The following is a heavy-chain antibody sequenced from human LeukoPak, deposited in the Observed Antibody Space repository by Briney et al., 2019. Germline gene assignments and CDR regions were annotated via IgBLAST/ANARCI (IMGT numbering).Heavy chain of an antibody. V-gene: IGHV3-23*01. CDR2: ISGSGGST. Sequence: GGSLRLSCAASASTFSSYAMSWVRQAPGKGLEWVSAISGSGGSTYYADSVKGRFTISRDNSKNTLYLQMNSLRAEDTAVYYCAKDPRNYGFWSGHPGFDYWGQGTLVTVSS. CDR3: AKDPRNYGFWSGHPGFDY. CDR1: ASTFSSYA. J-gene: IGHJ4*02. D-gene: IGHD3-3*01.